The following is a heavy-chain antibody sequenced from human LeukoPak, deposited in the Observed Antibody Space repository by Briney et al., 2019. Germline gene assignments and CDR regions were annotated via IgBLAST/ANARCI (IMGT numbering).Heavy chain of an antibody. D-gene: IGHD3-3*01. CDR1: GGTFSSYA. J-gene: IGHJ4*02. Sequence: SVKVSCKASGGTFSSYAISWVRQAPGQGLEWMGGIIPIFGTANYAQKFQGRVTITTDESTRTAYMELSSLRSEDTAVYYCARVIDFWSGYSVDYWGQGTLVTVSS. V-gene: IGHV1-69*05. CDR3: ARVIDFWSGYSVDY. CDR2: IIPIFGTA.